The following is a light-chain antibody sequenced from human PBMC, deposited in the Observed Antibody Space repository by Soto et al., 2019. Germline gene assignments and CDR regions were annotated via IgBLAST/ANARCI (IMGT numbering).Light chain of an antibody. CDR1: NSKVGSYNL. CDR3: CTYADTSIV. J-gene: IGLJ2*01. Sequence: LTHSSAGTRSPERSITISLPRRNSKVGSYNLVSWYQQHPDKAPKLMIYEVSKRPPGVSNRFFGSKSGNTASLTISGLHVYVDAQYHCCTYADTSIVSGGGTNVPV. CDR2: EVS. V-gene: IGLV2-23*02.